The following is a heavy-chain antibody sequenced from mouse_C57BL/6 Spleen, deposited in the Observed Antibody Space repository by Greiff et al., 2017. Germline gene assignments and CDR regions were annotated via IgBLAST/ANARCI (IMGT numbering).Heavy chain of an antibody. CDR3: ARRTTVVVSDF. V-gene: IGHV1-50*01. J-gene: IGHJ1*03. D-gene: IGHD1-1*01. Sequence: VQLQQPGAELVKPGASVKLSCKASGYTFTSYWMQWVKLRPGQGLEWIGEIDPSDSYTNYNQKFKGKATLTVDTSSSTAYMQLSSLTSEDSAVYYCARRTTVVVSDFWGTGTTVTVSS. CDR1: GYTFTSYW. CDR2: IDPSDSYT.